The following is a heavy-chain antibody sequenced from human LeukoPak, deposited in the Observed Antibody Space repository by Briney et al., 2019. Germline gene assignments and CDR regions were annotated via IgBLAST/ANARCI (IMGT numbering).Heavy chain of an antibody. CDR3: ARHHYEDDISTGYVDY. J-gene: IGHJ4*02. CDR1: GGSISSYY. CDR2: IYYSGST. D-gene: IGHD3-9*01. Sequence: PSETLSLTCTVSGGSISSYYWSWIRQPPGKGLEWIGYIYYSGSTNYNPSLKSRVTISVDTSKNQFSLKLSSVTAADTAVYYCARHHYEDDISTGYVDYWGQGTLVTVSS. V-gene: IGHV4-59*08.